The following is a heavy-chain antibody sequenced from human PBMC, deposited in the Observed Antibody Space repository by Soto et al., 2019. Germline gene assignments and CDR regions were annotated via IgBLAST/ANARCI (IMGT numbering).Heavy chain of an antibody. CDR1: GFSFSLFW. CDR2: INEDGSEK. Sequence: HPGGSLRLSCAASGFSFSLFWMSWVRQTPGKGLEWVANINEDGSEKFFADSVKGRFTISRDNAKNSLSLQMNSLTADDTAVYYCAKTGWPQSSYYFDYWGQGTLVTVSS. D-gene: IGHD3-16*01. V-gene: IGHV3-7*03. CDR3: AKTGWPQSSYYFDY. J-gene: IGHJ4*02.